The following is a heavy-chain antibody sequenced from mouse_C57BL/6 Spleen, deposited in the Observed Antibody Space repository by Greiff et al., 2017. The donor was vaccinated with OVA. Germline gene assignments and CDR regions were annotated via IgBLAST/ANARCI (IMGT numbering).Heavy chain of an antibody. V-gene: IGHV5-16*01. Sequence: EVQVVESEGGLVQPGSSMKLSCTASGFTFSDYYMAWVRQVPEKGLEWVANINYDGSSTYYLDSLKSRFIISRDNAKNILYLQMSSLKSEDTATYYCARATVVRGAMDYWGQGTSVTVSS. CDR3: ARATVVRGAMDY. CDR1: GFTFSDYY. D-gene: IGHD1-1*01. J-gene: IGHJ4*01. CDR2: INYDGSST.